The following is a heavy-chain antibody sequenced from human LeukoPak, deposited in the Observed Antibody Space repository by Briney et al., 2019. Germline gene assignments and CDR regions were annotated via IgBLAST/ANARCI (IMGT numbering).Heavy chain of an antibody. V-gene: IGHV1-18*01. CDR2: ISAYNGNT. CDR1: GYTFTSYG. CDR3: ARSERFLEWLLKFDP. D-gene: IGHD3-3*01. J-gene: IGHJ5*02. Sequence: ASVKVSCEASGYTFTSYGISWVRQAPGQGLERMGWISAYNGNTNYAQKLQGRVTMTTDTSTSTAYMELRSLRSDDTAVYYCARSERFLEWLLKFDPWGQGTLVTVSS.